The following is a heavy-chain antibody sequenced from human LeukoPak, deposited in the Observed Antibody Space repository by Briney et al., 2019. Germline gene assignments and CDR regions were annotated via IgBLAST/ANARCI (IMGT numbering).Heavy chain of an antibody. D-gene: IGHD3-22*01. J-gene: IGHJ4*02. CDR3: ATNLNYDREFDY. CDR1: GFTFSSYW. Sequence: GGSLRLSCAASGFTFSSYWMSWVRQAPGKGLEWVANIKQDGSGKYYVDSVKGRFTISRDNAKNSLYLQMNSLRAEDTAVYYCATNLNYDREFDYWGQGTLVTVSS. V-gene: IGHV3-7*02. CDR2: IKQDGSGK.